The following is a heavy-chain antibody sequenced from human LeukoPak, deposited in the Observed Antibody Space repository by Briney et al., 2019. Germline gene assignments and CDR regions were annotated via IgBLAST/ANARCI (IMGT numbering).Heavy chain of an antibody. CDR2: MNPNSGNT. CDR1: GYTFTSYD. Sequence: ASVKVSCKASGYTFTSYDINWVRQATGQGLEWMGWMNPNSGNTGYAQKFQGRVIMTRNTSISTAYIELSSLRSEDTAVYYCARGLVRSGDFDYWGQGTLVTVSS. J-gene: IGHJ4*02. CDR3: ARGLVRSGDFDY. V-gene: IGHV1-8*01.